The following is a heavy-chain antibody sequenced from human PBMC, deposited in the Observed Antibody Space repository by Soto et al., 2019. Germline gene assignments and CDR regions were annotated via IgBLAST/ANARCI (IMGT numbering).Heavy chain of an antibody. Sequence: GGYLRLCCAAYGFTFNNYGMSWVRQSPGKGLEWVSSISGTGGSTYYAESVKGRFTISRDNSKNTMYLQMDSLRVDDTAVYYCVKDATIGVLIHPTNSFDPPGRGTFVTVSS. V-gene: IGHV3-23*01. D-gene: IGHD5-12*01. J-gene: IGHJ5*02. CDR1: GFTFNNYG. CDR3: VKDATIGVLIHPTNSFDP. CDR2: ISGTGGST.